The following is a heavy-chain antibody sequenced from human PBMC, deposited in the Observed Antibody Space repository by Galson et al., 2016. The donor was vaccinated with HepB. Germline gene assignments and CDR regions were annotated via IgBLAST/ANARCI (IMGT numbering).Heavy chain of an antibody. Sequence: CAISGDSVSSNSAAWNCIRQSPSRGLEWLGRTYYRSKWYNDYALSVRSRITISPDTSKNQFSLQLNSVTPEDTAVYFCSRAGSYSRLGDYYYFLMDVWGQGTTVTVSS. CDR1: GDSVSSNSAA. CDR2: TYYRSKWYN. V-gene: IGHV6-1*01. J-gene: IGHJ6*02. D-gene: IGHD2-15*01. CDR3: SRAGSYSRLGDYYYFLMDV.